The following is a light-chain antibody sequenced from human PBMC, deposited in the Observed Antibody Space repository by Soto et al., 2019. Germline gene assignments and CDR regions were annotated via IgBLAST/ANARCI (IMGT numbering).Light chain of an antibody. CDR1: SSDVGGHNY. V-gene: IGLV2-14*01. J-gene: IGLJ3*02. CDR3: SSYPCSTTPDWF. Sequence: QSALTQPASVSGSPGQSITISCTGTSSDVGGHNYVSWYQQHPGTAPKLMIYEVTNRPSGVSTRFSGSKSGNTASLTISGLQAEDEAEYYFSSYPCSTTPDWFFGGGTKLTFL. CDR2: EVT.